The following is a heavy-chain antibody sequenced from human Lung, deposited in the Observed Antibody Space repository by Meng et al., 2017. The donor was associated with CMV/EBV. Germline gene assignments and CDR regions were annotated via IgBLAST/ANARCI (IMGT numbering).Heavy chain of an antibody. CDR2: ISGSSDST. CDR1: GFTFNSYA. D-gene: IGHD3-3*01. J-gene: IGHJ3*02. V-gene: IGHV3-23*01. CDR3: ARDQQSIFGRRGAFDI. Sequence: GESLKISCAGSGFTFNSYAMGWVRQAPGKGLEWVTSISGSSDSTYYADPVKGRFTISRDSSKNTLYLQMNSLRAEDTALYYCARDQQSIFGRRGAFDIWGQGXMVTVSS.